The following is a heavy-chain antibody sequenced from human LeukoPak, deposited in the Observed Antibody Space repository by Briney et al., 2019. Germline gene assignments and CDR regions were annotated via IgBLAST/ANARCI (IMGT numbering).Heavy chain of an antibody. D-gene: IGHD6-19*01. V-gene: IGHV3-23*01. CDR3: ARAKLEPAGTGAFDI. Sequence: PGGSLRLSCTTSGFTFENYAMTWVRQAPGKGLEWVSAIYPHGDPHYADSVKGRFTISRDNSKNSLYMQMETLRAEDTALYYCARAKLEPAGTGAFDIWGPGTVVTVSS. J-gene: IGHJ3*02. CDR1: GFTFENYA. CDR2: IYPHGDP.